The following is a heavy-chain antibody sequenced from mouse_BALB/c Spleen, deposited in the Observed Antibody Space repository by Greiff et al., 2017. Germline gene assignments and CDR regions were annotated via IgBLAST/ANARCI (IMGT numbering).Heavy chain of an antibody. V-gene: IGHV1-15*01. J-gene: IGHJ4*01. D-gene: IGHD1-1*01. CDR1: GYTFTDYE. CDR2: IDPETGGT. CDR3: TSPNYYGSSRDY. Sequence: VQLQQSGAELVRPGASVTLSCRASGYTFTDYEMHWVKQTPVHGLEWIGAIDPETGGTAYNQKFKGKATLTADKSSSTAYMELRSLTSEDSAVYYCTSPNYYGSSRDYWGQGTSVTVSS.